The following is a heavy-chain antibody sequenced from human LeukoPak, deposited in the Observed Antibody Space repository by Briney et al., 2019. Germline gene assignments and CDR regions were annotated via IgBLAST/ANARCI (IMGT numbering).Heavy chain of an antibody. CDR1: GGTFSSYA. Sequence: SVKVSCKASGGTFSSYAISWVRQAPGQGLEWMGGIIPIFGTANYAQKFQGRVTITADESTSTAYMELSSLRSEDTAVYYCARERRPYCSSTSCYQHWFDPWGQGTLVTVPS. CDR3: ARERRPYCSSTSCYQHWFDP. J-gene: IGHJ5*02. CDR2: IIPIFGTA. D-gene: IGHD2-2*01. V-gene: IGHV1-69*13.